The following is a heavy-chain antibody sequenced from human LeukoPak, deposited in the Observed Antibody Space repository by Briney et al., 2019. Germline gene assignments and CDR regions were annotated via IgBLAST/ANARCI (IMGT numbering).Heavy chain of an antibody. CDR1: GGTFISYA. CDR3: ASHPLPPYYYDSSGSHFDY. J-gene: IGHJ4*02. CDR2: SIPIFGTA. V-gene: IGHV1-69*01. Sequence: SVKVSCKASGGTFISYAISWVRQAPGQWLEWMGGSIPIFGTANYAQKFQGRVTITADESTSTAYMELSSLRSEDTAVYYCASHPLPPYYYDSSGSHFDYWGQGTLVTVSS. D-gene: IGHD3-22*01.